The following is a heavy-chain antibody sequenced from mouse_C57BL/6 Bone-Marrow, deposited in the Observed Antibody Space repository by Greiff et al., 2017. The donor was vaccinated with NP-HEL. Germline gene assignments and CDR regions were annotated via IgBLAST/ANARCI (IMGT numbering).Heavy chain of an antibody. D-gene: IGHD1-1*01. CDR1: GYTFTSYG. Sequence: VQLVESGAELARPGASVKLSCKASGYTFTSYGISWVKQRPGQGLEWIGEIYPRSGNTYYNEKFKGKATLTEDKYSSTAFMELRSLTSEDSAVYFCARRGKIINAADYWGQGTLVTVSA. CDR3: ARRGKIINAADY. J-gene: IGHJ3*01. CDR2: IYPRSGNT. V-gene: IGHV1-81*01.